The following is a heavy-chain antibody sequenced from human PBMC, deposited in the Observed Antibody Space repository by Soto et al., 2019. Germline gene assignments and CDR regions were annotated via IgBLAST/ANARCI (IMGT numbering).Heavy chain of an antibody. CDR2: ISAYNGNT. D-gene: IGHD5-18*01. CDR1: GYTFTSYG. CDR3: ARDQRRVAMVTDYYYGMDV. V-gene: IGHV1-18*01. J-gene: IGHJ6*02. Sequence: QVPLVQSGAEVKKPGASVKVSCKASGYTFTSYGISWVRQAPGQGLEWMGWISAYNGNTNYAQKLQGRVTMTTDTSTSSDXXELRSLRSDDTAVYYCARDQRRVAMVTDYYYGMDVWGQGTTVTVSS.